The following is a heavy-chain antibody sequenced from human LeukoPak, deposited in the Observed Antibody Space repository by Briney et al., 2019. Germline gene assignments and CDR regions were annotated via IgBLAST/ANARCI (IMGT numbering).Heavy chain of an antibody. V-gene: IGHV3-23*01. D-gene: IGHD2-8*01. Sequence: GGSLRLSCTGSGFNFNMFAMNWVRQAPGQGLEWVSGLSRGGGTTNYADSVKGRFTISRDKSKNMVFLQMKSLRPECTAVYYCAKEQRIRHCSEGVCMEGYYFDYWGQGSLVTVSS. J-gene: IGHJ4*02. CDR1: GFNFNMFA. CDR2: LSRGGGTT. CDR3: AKEQRIRHCSEGVCMEGYYFDY.